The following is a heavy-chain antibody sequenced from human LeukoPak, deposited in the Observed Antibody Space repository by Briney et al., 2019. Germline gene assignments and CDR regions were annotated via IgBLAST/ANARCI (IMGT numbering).Heavy chain of an antibody. CDR3: ARRLD. Sequence: GGSLRLSCAASGFTFSSYEMNWVRQAPGKGLEWVSYISSSGTTKHYADSVKGRFTISRDNAKNSLYMQMNSLRAEDTAVYYCARRLDWGQGTLVTVSS. V-gene: IGHV3-48*03. CDR1: GFTFSSYE. CDR2: ISSSGTTK. J-gene: IGHJ4*02.